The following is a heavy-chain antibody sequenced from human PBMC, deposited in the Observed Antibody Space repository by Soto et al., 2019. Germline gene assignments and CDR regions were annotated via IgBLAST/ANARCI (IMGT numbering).Heavy chain of an antibody. CDR3: ARGDYNWNYVVDY. CDR2: INHSGST. V-gene: IGHV4-34*01. Sequence: SETLSLTCAVYGGSFSGYYWSWIRPPPGKGLEWIGEINHSGSTNYNPSLKSRVTISVDTSKNQFSLKLSSVTAADTAVYYCARGDYNWNYVVDYWGQGTLVTVSS. J-gene: IGHJ4*02. CDR1: GGSFSGYY. D-gene: IGHD1-7*01.